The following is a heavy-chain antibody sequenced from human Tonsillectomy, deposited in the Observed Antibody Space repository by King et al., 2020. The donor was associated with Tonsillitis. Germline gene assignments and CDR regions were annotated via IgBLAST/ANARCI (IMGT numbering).Heavy chain of an antibody. CDR2: ISTYNGDT. D-gene: IGHD1-26*01. V-gene: IGHV1-18*04. CDR1: GYTFTDYG. J-gene: IGHJ4*02. CDR3: VRESRWEPYYFDY. Sequence: QLVQSGAEVKKPGASVKVSCKASGYTFTDYGVNWVRQAPGQGLEWVGWISTYNGDTKYAPRLQGRVIMTTDTSTSTAYMDLRSLRSDDTAVYYCVRESRWEPYYFDYWGQGTLVTVSS.